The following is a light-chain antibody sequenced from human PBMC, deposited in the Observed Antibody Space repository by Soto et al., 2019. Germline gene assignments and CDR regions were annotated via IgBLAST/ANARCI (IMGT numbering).Light chain of an antibody. CDR2: GAS. J-gene: IGKJ5*01. V-gene: IGKV3-20*01. CDR1: QTVSSY. Sequence: ENVLTQSLGTLSLSPGERATLSCRASQTVSSYLTWYQQRPGQAPRLLIYGASKRATGIPDRFSGSGSGTDFTLTISRLEPEDIALYYCQQYGTSAITFGQGTRLEIK. CDR3: QQYGTSAIT.